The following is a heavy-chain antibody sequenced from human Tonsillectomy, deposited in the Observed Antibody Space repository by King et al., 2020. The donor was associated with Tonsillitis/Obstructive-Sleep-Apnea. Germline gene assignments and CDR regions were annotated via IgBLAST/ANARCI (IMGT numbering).Heavy chain of an antibody. CDR1: GFSLSTSGVG. J-gene: IGHJ4*02. Sequence: TLKESGPTLVKPTQTLTLTCNFSGFSLSTSGVGVGWIRQPPGKALEWLALIYWDDDKRYSPSLKSRLTITKDTSKNQVVLTMTNMDPVDTATYYCAHPSGYSSGWADFDYWGQGTLVTVSS. CDR3: AHPSGYSSGWADFDY. V-gene: IGHV2-5*02. D-gene: IGHD6-19*01. CDR2: IYWDDDK.